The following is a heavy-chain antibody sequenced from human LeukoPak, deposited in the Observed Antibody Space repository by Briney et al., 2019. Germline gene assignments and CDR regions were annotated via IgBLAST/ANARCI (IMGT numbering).Heavy chain of an antibody. J-gene: IGHJ4*02. CDR2: ISSTSSYT. Sequence: GGSLRLSCAASGFTFSDSYMSWIRQAPGEGLECVSYISSTSSYTNYADSVKGRFTISRDNAKSSLYVQMNSLRAEDTAVYYCVRGHTLLTDWGQGTLVTVSS. V-gene: IGHV3-11*05. CDR1: GFTFSDSY. D-gene: IGHD3-16*01. CDR3: VRGHTLLTD.